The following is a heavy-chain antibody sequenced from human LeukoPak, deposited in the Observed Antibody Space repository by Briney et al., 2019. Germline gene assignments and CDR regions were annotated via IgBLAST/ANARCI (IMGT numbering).Heavy chain of an antibody. J-gene: IGHJ5*02. CDR1: GFTFSGSA. D-gene: IGHD3-10*01. CDR3: TRGYYGSGSYYWFDP. V-gene: IGHV3-73*01. CDR2: IRSKANSYAT. Sequence: GGSLRLSCAASGFTFSGSAMHWVRQASGKGLEWVGRIRSKANSYATAYAASVKGRFTISRDDSKNTAYLQMNSLKTEDTAVYYCTRGYYGSGSYYWFDPWGQGTLVAVSS.